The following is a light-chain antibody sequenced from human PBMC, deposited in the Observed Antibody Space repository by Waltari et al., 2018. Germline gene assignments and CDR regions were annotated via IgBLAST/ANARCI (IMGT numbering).Light chain of an antibody. J-gene: IGKJ1*01. CDR1: QGIRND. CDR3: LQSNIYPLT. V-gene: IGKV1-17*01. CDR2: GAS. Sequence: DIQMTQSPSSLSASVGDRVTITCRASQGIRNDLSWFQQRPGKAPKRLIYGASNWESGVPSRFSGSGSGTEFTLTVSSLRPEDFATYFCLQSNIYPLTFGQGTKVEI.